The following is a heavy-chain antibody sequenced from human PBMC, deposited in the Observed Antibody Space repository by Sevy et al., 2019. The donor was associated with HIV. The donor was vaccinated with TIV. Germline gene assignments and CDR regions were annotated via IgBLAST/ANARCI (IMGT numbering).Heavy chain of an antibody. V-gene: IGHV3-30-3*01. J-gene: IGHJ6*03. CDR1: GFTFSSYA. Sequence: GGSLRLSCAASGFTFSSYAMHWVRQAPGKGLEWVAVISYDGSNKYYVDSVKGRFTISRDNSKNTLYLQMNSLRAEDTAVYYCARGHYYYYYMDVSGKGTTVTVSS. CDR2: ISYDGSNK. CDR3: ARGHYYYYYMDV.